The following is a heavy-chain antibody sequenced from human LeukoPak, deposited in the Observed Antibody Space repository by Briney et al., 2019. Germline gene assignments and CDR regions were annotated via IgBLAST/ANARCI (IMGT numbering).Heavy chain of an antibody. Sequence: GGSLRLSCAASGVTFSSYSMNWVRQAPGKGLEWVSSISSSSSYIYYADSVKGRFTISRDNAKNSLYLQMNSLRAEDTAVYYCAKSGIAAAGTYDYWGQGTLVTVSS. CDR2: ISSSSSYI. CDR3: AKSGIAAAGTYDY. V-gene: IGHV3-21*01. CDR1: GVTFSSYS. D-gene: IGHD6-13*01. J-gene: IGHJ4*02.